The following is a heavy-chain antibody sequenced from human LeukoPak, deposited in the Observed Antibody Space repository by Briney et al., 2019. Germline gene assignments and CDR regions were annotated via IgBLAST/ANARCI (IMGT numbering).Heavy chain of an antibody. CDR3: AKLEYSSSGFDP. D-gene: IGHD6-6*01. V-gene: IGHV3-21*01. CDR1: GFTVSSNS. J-gene: IGHJ5*02. Sequence: PGGSLRLSCTVSGFTVSSNSMSWVRQAPGKGLEWVSSISSSSSYIYYADSVKGRFTISRDNAKNSLYLQMNSLRAEDTAVYYCAKLEYSSSGFDPWGQGTLVTVSS. CDR2: ISSSSSYI.